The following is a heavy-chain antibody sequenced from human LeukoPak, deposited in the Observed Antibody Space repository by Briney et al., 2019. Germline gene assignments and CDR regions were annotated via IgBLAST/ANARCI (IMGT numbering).Heavy chain of an antibody. D-gene: IGHD5-18*01. V-gene: IGHV3-21*01. Sequence: GGSLRLSCAASGFTFSSYSMNWVRQAPGKGLEWASSISSSSNYIYYADSVKGRFTISRDNAKNSLYLQMNSLRAEDTAVYYCASRRRTAMVVSFDYWGQGTLVTVSS. CDR1: GFTFSSYS. CDR3: ASRRRTAMVVSFDY. CDR2: ISSSSNYI. J-gene: IGHJ4*02.